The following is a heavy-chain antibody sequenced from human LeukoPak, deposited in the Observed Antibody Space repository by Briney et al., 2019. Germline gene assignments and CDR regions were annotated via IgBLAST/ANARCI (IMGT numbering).Heavy chain of an antibody. CDR2: ISSGTTYI. D-gene: IGHD3-16*01. V-gene: IGHV3-21*01. CDR1: GFTFSSYN. J-gene: IGHJ4*02. Sequence: PGGSLRLSCAASGFTFSSYNMHWVRQAPGKGLEWVSSISSGTTYIYYADSLKGRFTISRDNAKNSLYLQMNSLRVEDTAVYYCARDGGSRASDYWGQGTLVTVSS. CDR3: ARDGGSRASDY.